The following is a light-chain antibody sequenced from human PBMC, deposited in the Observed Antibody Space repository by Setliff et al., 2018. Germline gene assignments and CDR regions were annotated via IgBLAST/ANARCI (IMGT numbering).Light chain of an antibody. CDR3: SSYAGSNNDV. Sequence: QSVLTQPPSASGSPGQSLTISCTGTSRDIGAYNSVSWYQQHPGKAPKLMIYEVSKWPSGVPDRFSSSKSGNTASLTVSGLQAEDEADYYCSSYAGSNNDVFGTGTKVTVL. V-gene: IGLV2-8*01. CDR1: SRDIGAYNS. CDR2: EVS. J-gene: IGLJ1*01.